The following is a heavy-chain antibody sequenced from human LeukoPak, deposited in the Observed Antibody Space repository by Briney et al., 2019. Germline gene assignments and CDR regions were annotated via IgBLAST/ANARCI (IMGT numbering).Heavy chain of an antibody. Sequence: GGSLRLSCAASGFTFSSYSMNWVRQAPGKGLEWVSSISSSSSYIYYADSVKGRFTISRDNAKNSLYLQMNSLRAEDTAVYYCARDLHYSSGWYPEGYWGQGTLVTVSS. CDR1: GFTFSSYS. CDR2: ISSSSSYI. D-gene: IGHD6-19*01. J-gene: IGHJ4*02. V-gene: IGHV3-21*01. CDR3: ARDLHYSSGWYPEGY.